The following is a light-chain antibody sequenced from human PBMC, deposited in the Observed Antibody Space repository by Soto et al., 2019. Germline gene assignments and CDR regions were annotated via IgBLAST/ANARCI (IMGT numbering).Light chain of an antibody. V-gene: IGKV3-15*01. CDR3: QQYNVWPLT. J-gene: IGKJ4*01. Sequence: EIVMTQSPVTLSVSPGDRATLSCRASQSVYNNLAWYQQKPGQTPKLLIYVASTRATGIPARFSGSGSGTEFTLNISSLQSEDFAVYYCQQYNVWPLTFGGGTKVEFK. CDR2: VAS. CDR1: QSVYNN.